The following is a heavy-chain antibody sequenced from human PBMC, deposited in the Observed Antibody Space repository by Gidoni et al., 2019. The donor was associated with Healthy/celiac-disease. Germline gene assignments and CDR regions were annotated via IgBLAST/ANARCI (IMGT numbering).Heavy chain of an antibody. CDR2: ISYDGSNK. V-gene: IGHV3-30*18. D-gene: IGHD6-19*01. CDR1: GFTFRSYG. CDR3: AKDLTVAGRYYYYGMDV. J-gene: IGHJ6*02. Sequence: QVQLVESGGGVVKPGRALRLSCAASGFTFRSYGMHWVRQAPGKGLEWVAVISYDGSNKYYADSVKGRFTISRDNSKNTLYLQMNSLRAEDTAVYYCAKDLTVAGRYYYYGMDVWGQGTTVTVSS.